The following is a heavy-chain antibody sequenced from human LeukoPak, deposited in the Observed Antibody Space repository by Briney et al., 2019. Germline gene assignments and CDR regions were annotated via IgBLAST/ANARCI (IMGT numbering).Heavy chain of an antibody. D-gene: IGHD6-13*01. CDR2: ISGSGGST. CDR3: AKDMYILAAADFH. CDR1: GFTVSSNY. V-gene: IGHV3-23*01. Sequence: GGSLRLSCAASGFTVSSNYMSWVRQAPGKGLEWVSAISGSGGSTYYADSVKGRFTISRDNSKNTLYLQMNSLRAEDTAVYYCAKDMYILAAADFHWGQGTLVTVSS. J-gene: IGHJ4*02.